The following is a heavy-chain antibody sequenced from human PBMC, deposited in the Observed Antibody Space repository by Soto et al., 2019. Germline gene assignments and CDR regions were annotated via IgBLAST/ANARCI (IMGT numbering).Heavy chain of an antibody. CDR1: GYTFTSYY. J-gene: IGHJ4*02. V-gene: IGHV1-46*03. Sequence: XVKVSCKASGYTFTSYYMHWVRHAPGQGLEWMGIINPSGGSTSYAQKFQGRVTMTRDTSTSTVYMELSSLRSEDTAVYYCARVSTIFGVVKHVDYWGQGTLVTVSS. CDR3: ARVSTIFGVVKHVDY. D-gene: IGHD3-3*01. CDR2: INPSGGST.